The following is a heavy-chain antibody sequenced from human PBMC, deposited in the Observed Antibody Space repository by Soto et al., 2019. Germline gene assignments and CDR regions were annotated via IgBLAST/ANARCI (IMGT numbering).Heavy chain of an antibody. J-gene: IGHJ4*02. V-gene: IGHV3-21*06. D-gene: IGHD5-12*01. CDR1: GFVFSSYS. CDR2: ISPNGNDK. CDR3: ARPRGNRGYDLIDC. Sequence: QLVESGGGLVKPGGSLRLSCAASGFVFSSYSMNWVRQGPGKGPEWVSSISPNGNDKRYADSGRGRFTISRDNAKNSLYLEMNSLRGEDMAVYYCARPRGNRGYDLIDCWGQGTLVTVSS.